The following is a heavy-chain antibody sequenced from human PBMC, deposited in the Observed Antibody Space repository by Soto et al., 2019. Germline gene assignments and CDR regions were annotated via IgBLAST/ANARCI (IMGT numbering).Heavy chain of an antibody. CDR1: GFTFSSYA. Sequence: GGSLRLSCAASGFTFSSYAMHWVRQAPGKGLEWVAVISYDGSNKYYADSVKGRFTISRDNSKNTLYLQMNSLRAEDTAVYYCARGSYQPWVQYYGMDVWGQGTTVTVSS. CDR3: ARGSYQPWVQYYGMDV. D-gene: IGHD5-18*01. J-gene: IGHJ6*02. V-gene: IGHV3-30-3*01. CDR2: ISYDGSNK.